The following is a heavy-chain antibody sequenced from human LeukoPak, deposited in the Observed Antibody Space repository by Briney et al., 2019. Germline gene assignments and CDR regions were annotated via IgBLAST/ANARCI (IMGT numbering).Heavy chain of an antibody. D-gene: IGHD2-2*01. J-gene: IGHJ4*02. V-gene: IGHV4-38-2*01. CDR3: ARYCTSTTCILRGFDY. CDR2: IYHTGSA. Sequence: SETLSLTCSVSGYSFTSGHYWGWIRQPPGKGLEWIANIYHTGSAHYNPSLKSRVTVSVDTSKNQFSLKLSSVTAADTAVYYCARYCTSTTCILRGFDYWGQGTLVTVSS. CDR1: GYSFTSGHY.